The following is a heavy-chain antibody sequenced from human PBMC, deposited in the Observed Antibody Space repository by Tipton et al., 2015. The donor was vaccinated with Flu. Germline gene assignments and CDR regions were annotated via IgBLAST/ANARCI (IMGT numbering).Heavy chain of an antibody. D-gene: IGHD6-6*01. J-gene: IGHJ3*02. CDR1: GGSFSGYY. V-gene: IGHV3-11*04. Sequence: LSLTCSVYGGSFSGYYWNWIRQSPGKGLEWISYISNRGSTIYYADSVKGRFTFSRDNAKNSLYLQMNSLRADDTAVYYCAREYSSSSGDGYDIWGQGTMVTVSS. CDR3: AREYSSSSGDGYDI. CDR2: ISNRGSTI.